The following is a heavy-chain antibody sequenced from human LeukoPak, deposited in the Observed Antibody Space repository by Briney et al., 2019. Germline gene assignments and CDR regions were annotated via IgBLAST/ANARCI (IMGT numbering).Heavy chain of an antibody. CDR2: ISYDGSNK. CDR1: GFTFSSYA. CDR3: ARDRAMVPGLY. J-gene: IGHJ4*02. D-gene: IGHD3-10*01. V-gene: IGHV3-30-3*01. Sequence: GGSLRLSCAASGFTFSSYAMHWVRQAPGRGLEWVAFISYDGSNKYYGEFVKGRFTISRDNSKNTLYPQMNSLRAEDTAVYYCARDRAMVPGLYWGQGILVTVSS.